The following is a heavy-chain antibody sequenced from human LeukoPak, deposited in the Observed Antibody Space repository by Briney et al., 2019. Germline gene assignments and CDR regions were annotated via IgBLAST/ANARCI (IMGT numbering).Heavy chain of an antibody. CDR3: ARVVGYCSGGSCYHYFDY. D-gene: IGHD2-15*01. J-gene: IGHJ4*02. CDR1: GGSISSSSYY. CDR2: IYYSGST. Sequence: SETLSLTCTVSGGSISSSSYYWGRIRQPPGKGLEWIGSIYYSGSTYYNPSLKSRVTISVDTSKNQFSLKLSSVTAADTAVYYCARVVGYCSGGSCYHYFDYWGQGTLVTVSS. V-gene: IGHV4-39*07.